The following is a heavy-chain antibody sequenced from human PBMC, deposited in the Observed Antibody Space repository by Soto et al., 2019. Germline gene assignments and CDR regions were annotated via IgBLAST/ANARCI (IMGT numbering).Heavy chain of an antibody. CDR3: ARDPNHVLRSSTSSGSWFDP. J-gene: IGHJ5*02. Sequence: ASVKVSCKASGYSFTSYAMHWVRQAPGQRLEWMGWINAGNGNTKYSQKFQGRVTITRDTSASTAYMELSSLRSEDTAVYYCARDPNHVLRSSTSSGSWFDPWGQGTLVTASS. D-gene: IGHD2-2*01. CDR2: INAGNGNT. CDR1: GYSFTSYA. V-gene: IGHV1-3*01.